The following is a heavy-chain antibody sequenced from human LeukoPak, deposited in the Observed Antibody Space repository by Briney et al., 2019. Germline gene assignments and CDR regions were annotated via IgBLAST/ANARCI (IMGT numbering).Heavy chain of an antibody. J-gene: IGHJ4*02. Sequence: PSETLSLTCTVSGRSIRSYYWSWIRQPPGKGLEWIGYTHYTGRTNYNPSLKSRVTISVDTSKNQLSLQLSSGTATDTAVYFCARHSSSWYPDYWGQGTLVTVSS. D-gene: IGHD6-13*01. CDR2: THYTGRT. CDR1: GRSIRSYY. V-gene: IGHV4-59*08. CDR3: ARHSSSWYPDY.